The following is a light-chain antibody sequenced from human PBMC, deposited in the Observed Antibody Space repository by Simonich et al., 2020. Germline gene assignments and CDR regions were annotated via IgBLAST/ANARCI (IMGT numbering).Light chain of an antibody. CDR2: DAS. CDR3: QQRSNWPPT. Sequence: EIVLTQSPATLSLSPGERATLSCRASQSVSSYLSWYKQKPGPAPRLLIYDASNRATGIPARFSGSGSGTDFTLTISSLEPEDFAVYYCQQRSNWPPTFGQGTKLEIK. CDR1: QSVSSY. V-gene: IGKV3-11*01. J-gene: IGKJ2*01.